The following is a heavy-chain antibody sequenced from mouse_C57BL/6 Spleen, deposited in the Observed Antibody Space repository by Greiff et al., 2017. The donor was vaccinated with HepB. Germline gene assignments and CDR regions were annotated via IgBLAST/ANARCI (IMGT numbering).Heavy chain of an antibody. J-gene: IGHJ2*01. CDR1: GYTFTDYN. Sequence: VQLQQSGPELVKPGASVKMSCKASGYTFTDYNMHWVKQSHGKSLEWIGYINPNNGGTSYNQKFKGKATLTVNKSSSTAYMELRSLTSEDSAVYYCARWGLRRRGFDYWGQGTTLTVSS. D-gene: IGHD2-2*01. CDR3: ARWGLRRRGFDY. CDR2: INPNNGGT. V-gene: IGHV1-22*01.